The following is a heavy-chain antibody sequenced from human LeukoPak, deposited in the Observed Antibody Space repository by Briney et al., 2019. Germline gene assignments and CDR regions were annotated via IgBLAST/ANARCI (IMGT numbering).Heavy chain of an antibody. Sequence: PGGSLRLSCAASGFTFDDYAMSWVRQTPGKGLEWVSGVNWNGGSTGYADSVKGRFTISRDNAKNSLYLQMNSLRAEDTAVYYCARDPGYSYGYIGYWGQGTLVTVSS. CDR3: ARDPGYSYGYIGY. D-gene: IGHD5-18*01. V-gene: IGHV3-20*04. J-gene: IGHJ4*02. CDR2: VNWNGGST. CDR1: GFTFDDYA.